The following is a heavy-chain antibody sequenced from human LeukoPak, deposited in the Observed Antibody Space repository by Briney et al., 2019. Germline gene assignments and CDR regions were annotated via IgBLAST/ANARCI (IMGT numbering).Heavy chain of an antibody. V-gene: IGHV4-59*08. J-gene: IGHJ5*02. CDR3: ARRLPYYYDSSGSRFDP. CDR1: GGSINTYY. CDR2: IYYRGST. D-gene: IGHD3-22*01. Sequence: SETLSLTCTVFGGSINTYYWTWIRQPPGKGLEWIGDIYYRGSTNYNPSLRSRVTISVDASKNQFSLKLSSVTAADTAVYYCARRLPYYYDSSGSRFDPWGQGTLVTVSS.